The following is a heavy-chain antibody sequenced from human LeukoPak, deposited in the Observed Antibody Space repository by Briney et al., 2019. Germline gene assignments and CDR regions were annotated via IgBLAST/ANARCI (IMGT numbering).Heavy chain of an antibody. CDR2: ISGSGGST. J-gene: IGHJ4*02. Sequence: GGSLRLSCAASGFTFSSYAMSWVRQAPGKGLEWVSAISGSGGSTYYADPVKGRFTISRDNSKNTLYLQMNSLRAEDTAVYYCAKGIIGSYSSGSLVFDYWGQGTLVTVSS. D-gene: IGHD6-19*01. V-gene: IGHV3-23*01. CDR3: AKGIIGSYSSGSLVFDY. CDR1: GFTFSSYA.